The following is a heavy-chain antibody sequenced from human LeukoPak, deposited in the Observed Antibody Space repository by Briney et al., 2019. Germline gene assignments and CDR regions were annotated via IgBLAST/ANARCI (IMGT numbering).Heavy chain of an antibody. CDR2: ISRIGTTI. V-gene: IGHV3-48*03. D-gene: IGHD1-1*01. CDR3: VKITSVTGGDC. CDR1: GFTFSNFE. J-gene: IGHJ4*02. Sequence: QPGGSLRLSCAASGFTFSNFEMNWVRQAPGKGLEWVSYISRIGTTIYYADSVKGRFTISRDNSKNTLYLQMSSLRAEDTAVYYCVKITSVTGGDCWGQGTRLTVSS.